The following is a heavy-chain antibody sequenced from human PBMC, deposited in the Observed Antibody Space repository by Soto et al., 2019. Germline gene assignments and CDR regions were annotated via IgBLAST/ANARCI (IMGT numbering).Heavy chain of an antibody. V-gene: IGHV2-70*01. D-gene: IGHD6-19*01. Sequence: SGPTLVNPTQTLTLTCTFSGFSLSTSGMCVSWIRQPPGKALEWLALIDWDDDKYYSTSLKTRLTISKDTSKNQVVLTMTNMDPVDTATYYCARIPAVAGYYYGMDVWGQGTTVTVSS. CDR1: GFSLSTSGMC. J-gene: IGHJ6*02. CDR3: ARIPAVAGYYYGMDV. CDR2: IDWDDDK.